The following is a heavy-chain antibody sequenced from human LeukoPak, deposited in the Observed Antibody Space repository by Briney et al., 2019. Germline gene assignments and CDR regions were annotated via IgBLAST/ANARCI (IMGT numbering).Heavy chain of an antibody. D-gene: IGHD3-10*01. Sequence: ASVKVSCKASGYTFTGYYMHWVRQAPGQGLEWMGGIIPIFGTANYAQKFQGRVTITTDEPTSTAYVELSSLRSEDTAVYYCARAWFGGSLFDYWGQGTLVTVSS. CDR2: IIPIFGTA. J-gene: IGHJ4*02. CDR1: GYTFTGYY. CDR3: ARAWFGGSLFDY. V-gene: IGHV1-69*05.